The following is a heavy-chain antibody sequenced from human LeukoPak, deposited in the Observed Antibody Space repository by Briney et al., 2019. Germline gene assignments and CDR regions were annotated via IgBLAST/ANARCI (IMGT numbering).Heavy chain of an antibody. CDR1: GGSISSGSYY. Sequence: SQTLSLTCTVSGGSISSGSYYWRWIRQPPGKGLEWIGRIYTSGSTNYNPSLKSRVTISVDTSKNQFSLKLSSVTAADTAVYYCARDRDAFDIWGQGTMVTVSS. J-gene: IGHJ3*02. CDR2: IYTSGST. CDR3: ARDRDAFDI. V-gene: IGHV4-61*02.